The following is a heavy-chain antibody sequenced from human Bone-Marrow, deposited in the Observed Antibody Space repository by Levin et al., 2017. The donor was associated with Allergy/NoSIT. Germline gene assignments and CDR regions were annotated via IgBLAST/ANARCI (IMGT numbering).Heavy chain of an antibody. CDR3: AREVYSSGCVDL. V-gene: IGHV3-11*05. CDR1: GFTFSDYY. Sequence: PSETLSLTCAASGFTFSDYYMSWIRQAPGKGLEWVSYISSSISYTNYADSVKGRFTISRDNAKSSLYLQMNGLRADDAAVYYCAREVYSSGCVDLWGQGTLVTVSS. CDR2: ISSSISYT. D-gene: IGHD6-19*01. J-gene: IGHJ5*02.